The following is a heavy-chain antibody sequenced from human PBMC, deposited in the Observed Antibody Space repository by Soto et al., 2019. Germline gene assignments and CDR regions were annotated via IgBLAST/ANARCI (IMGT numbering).Heavy chain of an antibody. CDR2: IWYDGSNK. V-gene: IGHV3-33*01. Sequence: QVQLVESGGGVVLPGRSLRLSCAASGFTFSSYGMHWVRQAPGKGLEWVAVIWYDGSNKYYADSVKGRFTISRDNSKNTLYLQMNSLRAEDTAVYYCARESYGDPPDYWGQGTLVTVSS. CDR1: GFTFSSYG. D-gene: IGHD4-17*01. CDR3: ARESYGDPPDY. J-gene: IGHJ4*02.